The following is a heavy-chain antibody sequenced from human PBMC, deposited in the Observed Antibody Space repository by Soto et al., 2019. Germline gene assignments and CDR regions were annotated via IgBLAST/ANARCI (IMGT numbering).Heavy chain of an antibody. V-gene: IGHV4-30-4*01. CDR3: AGFNIVLEPAANVEYYYYGMDV. Sequence: QVPLQESGPGLVKPSQTLSLTCTVSGGSISSGDYYWSWIRQPPGKGLEWIGYIYYSGSTYYNPSLKSRVTISVDTPKNQFSRKLSSVTAAATAVYYCAGFNIVLEPAANVEYYYYGMDVWGQGTTVTVSS. D-gene: IGHD2-2*01. J-gene: IGHJ6*02. CDR2: IYYSGST. CDR1: GGSISSGDYY.